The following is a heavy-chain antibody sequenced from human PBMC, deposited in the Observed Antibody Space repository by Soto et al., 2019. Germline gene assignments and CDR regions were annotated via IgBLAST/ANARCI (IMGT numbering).Heavy chain of an antibody. Sequence: PSETLSLTCTVSGGSISSYYWSWIRQPPGKGLEWIGYIYYSGSTNYNPSLKSRVTISVDTSKNQFSLKLSSVTAADTAVYYCARDHGGATTLPYYGMDVWGQGTTVTVS. CDR1: GGSISSYY. J-gene: IGHJ6*02. CDR2: IYYSGST. V-gene: IGHV4-59*01. CDR3: ARDHGGATTLPYYGMDV. D-gene: IGHD1-26*01.